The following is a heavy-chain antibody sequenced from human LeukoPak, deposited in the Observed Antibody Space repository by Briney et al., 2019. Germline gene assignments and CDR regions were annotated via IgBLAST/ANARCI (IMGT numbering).Heavy chain of an antibody. CDR2: INEDGSIT. J-gene: IGHJ4*02. CDR1: GFTFRTYW. Sequence: GGSLRLSCAVSGFTFRTYWTHWVRQVPGEGLVWVSRINEDGSITNYADSVKGRFSISRDNAKNTLYLQMNSLRAEDTAVYYCGRDLGGRSGYWGQGTLVTVSS. CDR3: GRDLGGRSGY. D-gene: IGHD1-26*01. V-gene: IGHV3-74*01.